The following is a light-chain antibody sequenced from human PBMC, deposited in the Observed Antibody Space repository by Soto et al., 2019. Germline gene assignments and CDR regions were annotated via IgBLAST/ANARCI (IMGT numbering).Light chain of an antibody. CDR2: DVN. CDR1: SSDVGGYNY. J-gene: IGLJ2*01. CDR3: CADAGTSLVV. V-gene: IGLV2-11*01. Sequence: QSALTQPRSVSGSPGQSVTISCTGTSSDVGGYNYVSWYQQNPGNAPKLMIYDVNKRPSGVPDRFSGSKSGDTASLTISGLQPEDEADYYCCADAGTSLVVFGGGTQLTVL.